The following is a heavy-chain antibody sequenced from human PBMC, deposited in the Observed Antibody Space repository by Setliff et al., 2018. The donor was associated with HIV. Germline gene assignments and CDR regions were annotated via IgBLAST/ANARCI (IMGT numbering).Heavy chain of an antibody. V-gene: IGHV1-46*01. Sequence: ASVKVSCKASGYTFTSFYLHWVRQAPGQGLEWMAIINPSGGSTSYAQKFQGRVTMTSDASTSTVYMELSSLRSEDTAVYYCARALYTNLAHFDYLGQGTLVTVSS. CDR1: GYTFTSFY. D-gene: IGHD4-4*01. CDR3: ARALYTNLAHFDY. CDR2: INPSGGST. J-gene: IGHJ4*02.